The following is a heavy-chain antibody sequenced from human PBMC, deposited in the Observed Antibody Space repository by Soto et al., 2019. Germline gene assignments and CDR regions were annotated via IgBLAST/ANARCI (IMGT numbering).Heavy chain of an antibody. V-gene: IGHV4-34*01. CDR1: NGSVSGYY. Sequence: QVQLHQWGAGLLKPSETLSLTCAVYNGSVSGYYCSWSRQPPGKGLEWIGEINHSGRTNYNPSLKSRVTISIDTSKNQFSLEVRSVTAADTAVYYCARWWKFSANFDYWGQGALVTVST. CDR2: INHSGRT. D-gene: IGHD2-15*01. J-gene: IGHJ4*02. CDR3: ARWWKFSANFDY.